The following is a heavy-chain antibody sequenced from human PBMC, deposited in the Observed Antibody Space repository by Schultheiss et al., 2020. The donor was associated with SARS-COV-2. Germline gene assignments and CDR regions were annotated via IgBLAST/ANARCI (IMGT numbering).Heavy chain of an antibody. CDR2: ISSSSSYI. Sequence: GGSLRLSCAASGFTFSSYSMNWVRQAPGKGLEWVSSISSSSSYIYYADSVKGRFTISRDNSKNTLYLQMNSLRAEDTAVYYCARVVTLDYYYYYGMDVWGQGTTVTVSS. V-gene: IGHV3-21*01. D-gene: IGHD2-21*02. CDR1: GFTFSSYS. J-gene: IGHJ6*02. CDR3: ARVVTLDYYYYYGMDV.